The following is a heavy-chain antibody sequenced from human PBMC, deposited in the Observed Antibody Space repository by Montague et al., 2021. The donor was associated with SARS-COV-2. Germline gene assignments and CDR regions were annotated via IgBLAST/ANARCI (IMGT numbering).Heavy chain of an antibody. CDR1: GFTFSSYA. CDR3: ARPRGGYSSYFDY. V-gene: IGHV3-30*04. Sequence: PLRLSCAASGFTFSSYAMHWVRQAPGKGLEWVAVISYDGSNKYYVDSVKGRFTISRDNSKNTLYLQMNSLRAEDTAVYYCARPRGGYSSYFDYWGQGTLVTVSS. D-gene: IGHD6-13*01. CDR2: ISYDGSNK. J-gene: IGHJ4*02.